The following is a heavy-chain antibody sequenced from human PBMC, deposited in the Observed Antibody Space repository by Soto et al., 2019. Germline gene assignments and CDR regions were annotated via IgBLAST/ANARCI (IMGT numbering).Heavy chain of an antibody. CDR1: GYTFTRYG. Sequence: QGQLVQSEAEVKKPGASVKVSCKASGYTFTRYGISWVRQAPGQGLEWMGWISGYNGDTNYAQKFQGRVIMTIDTSXXTAFMELRSLTSDDTAVYYCAKNGQPPYYYYGLDVWGQGTTVTVSS. D-gene: IGHD2-8*01. J-gene: IGHJ6*02. CDR2: ISGYNGDT. V-gene: IGHV1-18*01. CDR3: AKNGQPPYYYYGLDV.